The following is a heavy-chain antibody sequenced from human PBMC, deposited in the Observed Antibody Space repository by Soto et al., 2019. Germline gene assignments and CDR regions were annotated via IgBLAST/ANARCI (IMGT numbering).Heavy chain of an antibody. V-gene: IGHV4-61*08. Sequence: SETLSLTCTVSGAALSSGGYFYTWVRQPPGKGLEWLGYIYYSGGTNYNPSLKSRVTISLDKSKSQFSLRLISVTAAEAAVYYSTRERSDDNYFDPWGQGSLVTVAS. J-gene: IGHJ5*02. CDR2: IYYSGGT. CDR1: GAALSSGGYF. CDR3: TRERSDDNYFDP.